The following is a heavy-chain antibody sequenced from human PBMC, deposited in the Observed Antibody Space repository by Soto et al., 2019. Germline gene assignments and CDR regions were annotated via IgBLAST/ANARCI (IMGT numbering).Heavy chain of an antibody. D-gene: IGHD3-3*01. Sequence: GASVKVSCKASGGTFSSYTISWVRQAPGQGLEWMGRIIPILGIANYAQKFQGRVTITADKSTSTAYMELSSLRSEDTAVYYCAREGGGAEYDFWSGYYSGDYFDYWGQGTLVTVSS. V-gene: IGHV1-69*04. CDR1: GGTFSSYT. J-gene: IGHJ4*02. CDR3: AREGGGAEYDFWSGYYSGDYFDY. CDR2: IIPILGIA.